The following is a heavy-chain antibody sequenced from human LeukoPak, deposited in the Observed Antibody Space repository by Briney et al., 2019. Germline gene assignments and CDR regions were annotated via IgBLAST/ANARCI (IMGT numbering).Heavy chain of an antibody. Sequence: ASVKVSCKASGYTFTSYGISWVRQAPGQGLEWMGWISAYNGNTNYAQKLQGRVTMTTDTSTSTAYMELRSLRSDDTAVYYCARDRPRGRDYAAFDYWGQGTLVTVSS. J-gene: IGHJ4*02. CDR2: ISAYNGNT. CDR1: GYTFTSYG. CDR3: ARDRPRGRDYAAFDY. D-gene: IGHD3-16*01. V-gene: IGHV1-18*01.